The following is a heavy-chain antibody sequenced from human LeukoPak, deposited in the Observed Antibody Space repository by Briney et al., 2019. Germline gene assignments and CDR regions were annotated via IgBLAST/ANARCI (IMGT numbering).Heavy chain of an antibody. CDR3: ARTDRWELPKWPPFDY. CDR1: GYTFTSYG. J-gene: IGHJ4*02. D-gene: IGHD1-26*01. Sequence: WASVKVSCKASGYTFTSYGISWVRQAPGQGLEWMGWISAYNGNTNYAQKLQGRVTMTTDTSTSTAYMELRSLRSEDTAVYYCARTDRWELPKWPPFDYWGQGTLVTVSS. V-gene: IGHV1-18*01. CDR2: ISAYNGNT.